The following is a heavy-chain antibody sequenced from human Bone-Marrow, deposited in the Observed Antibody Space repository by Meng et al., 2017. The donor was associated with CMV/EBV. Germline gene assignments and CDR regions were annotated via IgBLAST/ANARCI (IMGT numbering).Heavy chain of an antibody. Sequence: GGPLRLSCAASGFTFSSYEMNWVRQAPGKGLEWVSYISSSGSTIYYADSVKGRFTISRDNAKNSLYLQMNSLRAEHTAVYYGAKCGNGCLFDYWGQGTLVTVSS. CDR3: AKCGNGCLFDY. V-gene: IGHV3-48*03. CDR1: GFTFSSYE. D-gene: IGHD5-24*01. CDR2: ISSSGSTI. J-gene: IGHJ4*02.